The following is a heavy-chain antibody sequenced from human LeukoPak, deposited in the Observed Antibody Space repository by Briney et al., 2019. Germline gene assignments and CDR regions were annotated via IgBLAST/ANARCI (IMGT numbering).Heavy chain of an antibody. Sequence: PGGSLRLPCAASGFTFSNYAMSWVRQAPGKGLEWVSALGYSGNTYYADSVKGRFTISRDNSKNTLFLQMNSLRAEDTAVYYCAKCYDGTDYYYPLDYFDYWGQGTLVTVSS. D-gene: IGHD3-22*01. CDR2: LGYSGNT. CDR1: GFTFSNYA. J-gene: IGHJ4*02. V-gene: IGHV3-23*01. CDR3: AKCYDGTDYYYPLDYFDY.